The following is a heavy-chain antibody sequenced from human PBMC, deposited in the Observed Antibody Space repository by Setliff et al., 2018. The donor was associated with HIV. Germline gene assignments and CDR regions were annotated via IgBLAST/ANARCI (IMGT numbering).Heavy chain of an antibody. CDR2: IYYSGST. D-gene: IGHD3-10*01. Sequence: LSLTCTVSGGSISSSSYYWGWIRQPPGKGLEWIGSIYYSGSTYYNPSLKSRVTISVDKSKNQFSLKLSSVTAADTAVYYCARVKSGSLGGYVDQWGQGTLVTVSS. CDR3: ARVKSGSLGGYVDQ. J-gene: IGHJ5*02. V-gene: IGHV4-39*07. CDR1: GGSISSSSYY.